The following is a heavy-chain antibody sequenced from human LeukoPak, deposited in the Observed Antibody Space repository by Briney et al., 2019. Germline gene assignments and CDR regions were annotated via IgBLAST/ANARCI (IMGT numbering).Heavy chain of an antibody. Sequence: PSETLSLTCTVSGGSISSYYWSWIRQPPGKGLEWIGYIYYSGSTNYNPSLKSRVTISVDTSKNQFSLKLSSVTAADTAVYYCARDKGYSYGLYYYFDYWGQGTLVTVSS. V-gene: IGHV4-59*01. CDR3: ARDKGYSYGLYYYFDY. J-gene: IGHJ4*02. CDR1: GGSISSYY. D-gene: IGHD5-18*01. CDR2: IYYSGST.